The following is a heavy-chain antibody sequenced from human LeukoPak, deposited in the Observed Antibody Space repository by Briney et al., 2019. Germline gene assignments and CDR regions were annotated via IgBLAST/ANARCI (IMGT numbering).Heavy chain of an antibody. J-gene: IGHJ5*02. CDR2: INPNSGGT. D-gene: IGHD4-17*01. Sequence: GASVKVSCKASGYTFTGYYMHWVRQAPGQGLEWMGWINPNSGGTNYAQKFQGRVTMTRDTSISTAYMELSRLRSDDTAVYYCARDTTTVTTAVDPWGQGTLVTVSS. CDR3: ARDTTTVTTAVDP. CDR1: GYTFTGYY. V-gene: IGHV1-2*02.